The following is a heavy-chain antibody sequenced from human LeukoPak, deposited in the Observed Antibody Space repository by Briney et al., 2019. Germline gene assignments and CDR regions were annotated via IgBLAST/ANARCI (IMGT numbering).Heavy chain of an antibody. V-gene: IGHV3-9*01. CDR2: ISWNSGSI. CDR3: ARGGDY. J-gene: IGHJ4*02. CDR1: GFTFDDYA. Sequence: GRSLRLSRAASGFTFDDYAMHWVRQAPGKGLEWVSGISWNSGSIGYADSVKGRFTISRDNAKNSLYLQMNSLRAEDTAVYYCARGGDYWGQGTLVTVSS.